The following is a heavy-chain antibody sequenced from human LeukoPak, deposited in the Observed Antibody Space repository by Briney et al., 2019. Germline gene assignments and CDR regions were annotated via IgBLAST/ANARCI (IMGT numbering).Heavy chain of an antibody. D-gene: IGHD2-2*01. J-gene: IGHJ3*02. CDR2: IYTSGST. CDR1: GGSISSGSYY. Sequence: PSQTLSLTCTVSGGSISSGSYYWSWIRQPAGKGPEWIGRIYTSGSTNYNPSLKGRVTISVDTSKNQFSLKLSSVTAADTAVYYCARAHIVVVPAAFAFDIWGQGTMVTVSS. V-gene: IGHV4-61*02. CDR3: ARAHIVVVPAAFAFDI.